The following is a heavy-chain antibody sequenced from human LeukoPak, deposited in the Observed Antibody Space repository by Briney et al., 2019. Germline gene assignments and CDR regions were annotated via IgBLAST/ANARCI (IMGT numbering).Heavy chain of an antibody. V-gene: IGHV3-23*01. Sequence: GGSLRLSCAASGFTFSSYAMSWVRQPPGKGLEWVSGISAGGGSTYYADSVKGRFAISRDDSKNTLYLQMNSLRAEGTAVYYCAKTTGYSSGGFDYWGQGTLVTVSS. D-gene: IGHD6-25*01. CDR3: AKTTGYSSGGFDY. CDR1: GFTFSSYA. J-gene: IGHJ4*02. CDR2: ISAGGGST.